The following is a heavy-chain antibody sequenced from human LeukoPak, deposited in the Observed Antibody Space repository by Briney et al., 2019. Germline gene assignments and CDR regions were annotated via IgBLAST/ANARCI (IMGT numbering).Heavy chain of an antibody. CDR1: GYTFTGYY. V-gene: IGHV1-2*02. Sequence: ASVKVSCKASGYTFTGYYMHWVRQAPGQGLEWMGWINPNSGGTNYAQKFQGRVTMTRDTSISTAYMELSRLRSDDTAVYYCAREGTNYDSSGYYYPPGDYWGQGTLVTVSS. J-gene: IGHJ4*02. CDR3: AREGTNYDSSGYYYPPGDY. D-gene: IGHD3-22*01. CDR2: INPNSGGT.